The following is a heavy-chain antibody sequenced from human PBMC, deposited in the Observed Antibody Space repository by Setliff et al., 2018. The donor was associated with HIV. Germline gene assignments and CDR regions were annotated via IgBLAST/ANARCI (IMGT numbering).Heavy chain of an antibody. CDR3: ASSGSGSYINWFGP. J-gene: IGHJ5*02. Sequence: GGSLRLSCAASGFTFSSYEMNWVRQAPGKGLQWISYITSTGSTIFYADSVKGRITISRDNDKNSVHLQMTSLRAEDPAVYYCASSGSGSYINWFGPWGQGTLVTVSS. V-gene: IGHV3-48*03. CDR2: ITSTGSTI. CDR1: GFTFSSYE. D-gene: IGHD3-10*01.